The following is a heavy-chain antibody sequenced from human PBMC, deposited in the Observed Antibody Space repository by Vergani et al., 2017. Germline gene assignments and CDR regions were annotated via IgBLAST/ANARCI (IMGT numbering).Heavy chain of an antibody. Sequence: QVQLVQSGAEVKKPGASVKVSCKASGYTFSTYGLSWVRQAPGQGLEWMGWISAYNGNTNYPEKFQGRLTMTTVTSTRTAYMELRSLRSDDTAVYYCAGXLIENDTYCQSGYWGPGTLVTVSS. CDR1: GYTFSTYG. CDR3: AGXLIENDTYCQSGY. CDR2: ISAYNGNT. V-gene: IGHV1-18*01. D-gene: IGHD6-25*01. J-gene: IGHJ1*01.